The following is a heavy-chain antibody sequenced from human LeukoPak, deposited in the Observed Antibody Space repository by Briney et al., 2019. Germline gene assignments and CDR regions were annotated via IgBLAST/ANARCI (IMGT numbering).Heavy chain of an antibody. CDR3: ASGIDSSGYDY. CDR1: GSTLGTIW. Sequence: GGSLRPSRPPSGSTLGTIWMRCDRHAPERGREWVDNIKQDGSEKYYVDSVKGRFTISRDNAKNSLYLQMNSLRAEDTAVYYCASGIDSSGYDYWGQGTLVTVSS. J-gene: IGHJ4*02. CDR2: IKQDGSEK. V-gene: IGHV3-7*01. D-gene: IGHD3-22*01.